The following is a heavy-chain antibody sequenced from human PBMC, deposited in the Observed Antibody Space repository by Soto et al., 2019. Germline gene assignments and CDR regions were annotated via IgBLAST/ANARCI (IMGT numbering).Heavy chain of an antibody. J-gene: IGHJ4*02. V-gene: IGHV1-18*01. CDR1: ARTFSSYG. CDR2: ISAYNGNT. Sequence: ASVRDSCTPSARTFSSYGITWVRQAPGQGLEWMGGISAYNGNTNYAQKLQGRVTITTDTSTSTAYMELSSLRSDDTAVYYCARDLTPLYYFDYWGQGTLVTVSS. CDR3: ARDLTPLYYFDY.